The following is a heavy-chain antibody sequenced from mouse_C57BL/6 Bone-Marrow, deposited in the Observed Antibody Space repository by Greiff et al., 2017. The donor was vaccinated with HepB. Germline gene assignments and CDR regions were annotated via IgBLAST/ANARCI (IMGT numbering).Heavy chain of an antibody. Sequence: EVKLMESGPGLVKPSQSLSLTCSVTGYSITSGYYWNWIRQFPGNKLEWMGYISYDGSNNYNPSLKNRISINRDTSKNQFFLKLNSVTTEDTATYYCASGGGYFDVWGTGTTVTVSS. CDR2: ISYDGSN. V-gene: IGHV3-6*01. CDR3: ASGGGYFDV. J-gene: IGHJ1*03. CDR1: GYSITSGYY.